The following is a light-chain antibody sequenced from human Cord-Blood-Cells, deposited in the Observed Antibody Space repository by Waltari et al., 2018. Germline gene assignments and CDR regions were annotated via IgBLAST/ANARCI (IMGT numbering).Light chain of an antibody. CDR2: EGS. J-gene: IGLJ3*02. Sequence: QSALTQPASVSGSPGQSITLPCTGTSSDAGSYNLVSWYQQHPGKAPKLMIYEGSKRPSGVSNRFSGSKSGNTASLTISGLQAEDEADYYCCSYAGSSTWVFGGGTKLTVL. CDR3: CSYAGSSTWV. CDR1: SSDAGSYNL. V-gene: IGLV2-23*01.